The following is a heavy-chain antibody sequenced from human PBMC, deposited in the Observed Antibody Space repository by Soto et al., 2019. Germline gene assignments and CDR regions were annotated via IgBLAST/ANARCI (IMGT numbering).Heavy chain of an antibody. Sequence: LRLSCAASGFTVSSNYMSWVRQAPGKGLEWVSGSYSGGRTYFADSVKGRFTISRDSFKNMLYLQMDSLRAEDTAVYFCARGYGAGSYFSDHWGQGTLVTVSS. D-gene: IGHD3-10*01. CDR2: SYSGGRT. J-gene: IGHJ5*02. CDR1: GFTVSSNY. CDR3: ARGYGAGSYFSDH. V-gene: IGHV3-53*01.